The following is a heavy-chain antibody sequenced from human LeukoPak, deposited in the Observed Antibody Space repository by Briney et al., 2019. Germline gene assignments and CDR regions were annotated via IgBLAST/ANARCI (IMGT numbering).Heavy chain of an antibody. D-gene: IGHD5-18*01. V-gene: IGHV4-34*01. CDR3: ARGRIQLWTNFDY. CDR1: GGSFSGYY. CDR2: INHSGST. Sequence: SETLSLTCAVYGGSFSGYYWSWIRQPPGKGLEWIGEINHSGSTNYNPSLKSRVTISADTSKNQFSLKLSSVTAADTAVYYCARGRIQLWTNFDYWGQGTLVTVSS. J-gene: IGHJ4*02.